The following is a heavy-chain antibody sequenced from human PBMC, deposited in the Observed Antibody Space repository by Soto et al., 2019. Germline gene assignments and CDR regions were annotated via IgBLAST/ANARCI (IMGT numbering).Heavy chain of an antibody. J-gene: IGHJ6*02. Sequence: QVQLQESGPGLVKPSQTLSLTCTVSGGSISSGGHYWNWIRQHPGKGLEWIGYIYYSGSTYYNPSRKGRVTISVDTSKNQFSLNLSYVTAADTAVYYCARDQAYDYSSPGDYYYYGMDVWGQGTTVSVSS. CDR1: GGSISSGGHY. V-gene: IGHV4-31*03. CDR3: ARDQAYDYSSPGDYYYYGMDV. D-gene: IGHD4-17*01. CDR2: IYYSGST.